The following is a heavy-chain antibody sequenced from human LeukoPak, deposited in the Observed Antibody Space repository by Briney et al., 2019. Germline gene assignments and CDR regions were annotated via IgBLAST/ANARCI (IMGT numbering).Heavy chain of an antibody. CDR2: IYYSGST. V-gene: IGHV4-39*07. CDR3: ARQFGGGSGSYVYYYYYYMDV. D-gene: IGHD3-10*01. J-gene: IGHJ6*03. CDR1: GGSISSSSYY. Sequence: PSETLSLTCTVSGGSISSSSYYWGWIRQPPGEGLEWIGSIYYSGSTYYNPSLKSRVTISVDTSKNQFSLKLSSVTAADTAVYYCARQFGGGSGSYVYYYYYYMDVWGKGTTVTVSS.